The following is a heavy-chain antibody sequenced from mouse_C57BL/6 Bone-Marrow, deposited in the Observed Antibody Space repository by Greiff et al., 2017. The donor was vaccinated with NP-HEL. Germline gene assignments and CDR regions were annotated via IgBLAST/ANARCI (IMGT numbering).Heavy chain of an antibody. J-gene: IGHJ2*01. Sequence: VQLQQSGPELVKPGASVKISCKASGYTFTDYYMNWVKQSPGKSLEWIGDINPNNGGTSYNQKFKGKATLTVDKSSSTAYMELRSLTSEDSAVYYCAFRRGLRNYLDYWGQGTTLTVSS. CDR2: INPNNGGT. D-gene: IGHD3-2*02. CDR3: AFRRGLRNYLDY. V-gene: IGHV1-26*01. CDR1: GYTFTDYY.